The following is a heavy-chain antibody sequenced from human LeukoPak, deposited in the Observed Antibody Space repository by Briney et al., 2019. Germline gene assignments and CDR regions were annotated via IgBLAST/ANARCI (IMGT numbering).Heavy chain of an antibody. CDR3: ASRQTAKYFQH. Sequence: SETPSLTCAVYGGSSSGYYWSWIRQPPGKGLEWIGEIKHSGSTNYNPSLKSRVTISVDTSKNQFSLKLSSVTAADTAVYFCASRQTAKYFQHWGQGTLVTVSS. CDR1: GGSSSGYY. CDR2: IKHSGST. V-gene: IGHV4-34*01. J-gene: IGHJ1*01.